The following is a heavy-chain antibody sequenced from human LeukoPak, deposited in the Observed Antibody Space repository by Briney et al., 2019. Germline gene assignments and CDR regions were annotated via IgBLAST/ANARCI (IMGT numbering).Heavy chain of an antibody. CDR3: AKDGDDLWSGYSHGLDY. CDR1: GFTFSSYA. Sequence: PGASLRLSCAASGFTFSSYAMSWVRQAPGKGLEWVSAISGSGGSTYYADSVKGRFTISRDNSKNTLYLQMNSLRAEDTAVYYCAKDGDDLWSGYSHGLDYWGQGTLVTVSS. D-gene: IGHD3-3*01. V-gene: IGHV3-23*01. J-gene: IGHJ4*02. CDR2: ISGSGGST.